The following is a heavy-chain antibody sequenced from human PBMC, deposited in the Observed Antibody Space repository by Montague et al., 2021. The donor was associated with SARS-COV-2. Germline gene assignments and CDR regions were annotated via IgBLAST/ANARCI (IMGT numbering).Heavy chain of an antibody. V-gene: IGHV3-7*01. CDR3: ARDGFGELSSYYYYGMDV. CDR2: IKQDGSEK. D-gene: IGHD3-10*01. CDR1: GFTFSSYW. J-gene: IGHJ6*02. Sequence: SLSLSCAASGFTFSSYWMSWVRQAPGKGLEWVANIKQDGSEKYYVDSVKGRFTISRDNAKNSLYLQMNSLRAEDTAVYYCARDGFGELSSYYYYGMDVWGQGTTVTVSS.